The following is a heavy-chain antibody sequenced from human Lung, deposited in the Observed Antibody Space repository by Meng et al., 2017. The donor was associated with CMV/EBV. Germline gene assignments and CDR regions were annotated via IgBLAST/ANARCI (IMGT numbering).Heavy chain of an antibody. CDR2: ININTGNP. V-gene: IGHV7-4-1*01. Sequence: QGQLVHSGSELKKSGDSVKVSCKAAGYTFTSSSMNWVRHAPGEGLEWMGWININTGNPTYAQGFTGRFVFSLDTSVSTAYLQIDSLKADDTAVYYCARGNGWRFDYWGQGTLVTVSS. D-gene: IGHD6-19*01. CDR1: GYTFTSSS. CDR3: ARGNGWRFDY. J-gene: IGHJ4*02.